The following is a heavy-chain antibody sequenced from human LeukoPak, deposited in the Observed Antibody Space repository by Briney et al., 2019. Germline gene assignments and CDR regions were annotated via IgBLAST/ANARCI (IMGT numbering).Heavy chain of an antibody. CDR3: ARDGGTRLKYSFGYGDF. Sequence: GGPLRLSCAASGFTFSSYEMNWVRQAPGKGLEWVSYISSSGDSIHYADSVKGRFTISRDNAKNSLYLQMNSLRAEDTAVYYCARDGGTRLKYSFGYGDFWGQGTLVTVSS. CDR2: ISSSGDSI. V-gene: IGHV3-48*03. CDR1: GFTFSSYE. D-gene: IGHD3-22*01. J-gene: IGHJ4*02.